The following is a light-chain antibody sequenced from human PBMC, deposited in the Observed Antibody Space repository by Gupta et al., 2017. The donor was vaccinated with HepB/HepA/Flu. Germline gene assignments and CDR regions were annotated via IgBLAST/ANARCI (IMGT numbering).Light chain of an antibody. CDR2: VAS. Sequence: DIVLTQSPATLSLSPGDRATLSCRASQSVSSYLAWYQQKPGQAPRLLIYVASNRATGIPARFSGSGSGTDFTLTISSLEPEDFAGYYCQHRSNWPPATFGQGTKLEIK. J-gene: IGKJ2*01. CDR1: QSVSSY. V-gene: IGKV3-11*01. CDR3: QHRSNWPPAT.